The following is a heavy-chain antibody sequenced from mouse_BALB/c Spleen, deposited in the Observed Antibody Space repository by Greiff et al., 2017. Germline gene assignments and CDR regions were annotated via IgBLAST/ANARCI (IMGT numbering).Heavy chain of an antibody. V-gene: IGHV1-7*01. CDR3: ARLGYYGSSYYFDY. CDR2: INPSTGYT. CDR1: GYTFTSYW. D-gene: IGHD1-1*01. J-gene: IGHJ2*01. Sequence: VQLQQSGAELAKPGASVKMSCKASGYTFTSYWMPWVNQRPGQGLEWIGYINPSTGYTEYNQKFKDKATLTADKSSSTAYMQLSSLTSEDSAVYYCARLGYYGSSYYFDYWGQGTTLTVSS.